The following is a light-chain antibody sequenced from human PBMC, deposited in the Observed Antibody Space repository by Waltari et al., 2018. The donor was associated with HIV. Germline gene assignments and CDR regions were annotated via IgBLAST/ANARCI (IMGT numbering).Light chain of an antibody. CDR1: QGVENW. Sequence: DIRVTQSPSSVSASPGDRVTITCRASQGVENWLAWYQQNPGRAPELLIHDISTLQSGVPSRFSGSGSGTDFTLTISSLQPEDIATYYCQQANIFPLTFGGGTKVEIK. CDR3: QQANIFPLT. J-gene: IGKJ4*01. CDR2: DIS. V-gene: IGKV1-12*01.